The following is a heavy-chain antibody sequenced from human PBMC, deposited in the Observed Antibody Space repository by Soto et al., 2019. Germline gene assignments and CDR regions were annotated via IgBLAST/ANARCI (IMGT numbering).Heavy chain of an antibody. Sequence: GGSLRLSCAASGFTFSNAWMNWVRQAPGKGLEWVGRIKSKTDGGTTDYAAPVKGRFTISRDDSKNTLYLQMNSLKTEDTAVYYCTTDPTGIAVATGGSEYFQHWGQGTLVTVSS. V-gene: IGHV3-15*07. J-gene: IGHJ1*01. D-gene: IGHD6-19*01. CDR3: TTDPTGIAVATGGSEYFQH. CDR1: GFTFSNAW. CDR2: IKSKTDGGTT.